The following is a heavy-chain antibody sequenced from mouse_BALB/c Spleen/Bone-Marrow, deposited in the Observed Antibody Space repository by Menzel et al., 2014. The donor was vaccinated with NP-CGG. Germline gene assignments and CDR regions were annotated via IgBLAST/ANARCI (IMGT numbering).Heavy chain of an antibody. CDR3: GRDYDYDYSYAMDY. CDR1: GYTFTTYW. Sequence: VKLMESGAELAKPGASVKMSCKASGYTFTTYWMHWVKQRPGQGLEWIGYTNPNTGYTEYNQKFKDKATLTADKSSSTAYMQLSSLTSEDSAVYYCGRDYDYDYSYAMDYWGQGTSVTVSS. CDR2: TNPNTGYT. V-gene: IGHV1-7*01. D-gene: IGHD2-4*01. J-gene: IGHJ4*01.